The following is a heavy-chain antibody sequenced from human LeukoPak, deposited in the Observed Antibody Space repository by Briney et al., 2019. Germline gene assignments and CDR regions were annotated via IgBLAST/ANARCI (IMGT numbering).Heavy chain of an antibody. CDR2: IYYSGST. CDR3: ARELSGYGASDY. Sequence: PSETLSLTCSVSGGSISSGDYYWSWIRQHPGKGLEWIGYIYYSGSTYYNPSLKSRVTISVDTSKNQFSLELSSVTAADTAVYYCARELSGYGASDYWGQGTLVTVSS. D-gene: IGHD3-22*01. J-gene: IGHJ4*02. CDR1: GGSISSGDYY. V-gene: IGHV4-31*03.